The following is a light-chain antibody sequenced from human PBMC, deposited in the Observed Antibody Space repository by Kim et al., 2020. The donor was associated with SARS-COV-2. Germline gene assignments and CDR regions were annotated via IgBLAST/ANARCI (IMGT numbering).Light chain of an antibody. CDR2: DVN. V-gene: IGLV2-14*04. CDR3: ISYASTRSYV. J-gene: IGLJ1*01. CDR1: SSDVGAYNY. Sequence: GQLITISCTGTSSDVGAYNYVSWYQQHPGKAPKLMIFDVNQRPSGLSDRFSGSKSGNTASLTISGLQAEDEADYYCISYASTRSYVFGTGTKVTVL.